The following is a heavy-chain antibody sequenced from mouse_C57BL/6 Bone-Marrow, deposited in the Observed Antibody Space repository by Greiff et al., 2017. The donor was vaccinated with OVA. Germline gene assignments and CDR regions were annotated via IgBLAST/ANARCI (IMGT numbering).Heavy chain of an antibody. D-gene: IGHD4-1*01. CDR1: GYTFTSYT. CDR3: TRSSWDDFDD. CDR2: INPSSGYT. V-gene: IGHV1-4*01. Sequence: VQLQESGAELARPGASVKMSCKASGYTFTSYTMHWVKQRPGQGLEWIGYINPSSGYTKYTQKFKDKATLTADKSSSTAYMQLSSLTSEDSAVYYCTRSSWDDFDDWGQGTTLTVSS. J-gene: IGHJ2*01.